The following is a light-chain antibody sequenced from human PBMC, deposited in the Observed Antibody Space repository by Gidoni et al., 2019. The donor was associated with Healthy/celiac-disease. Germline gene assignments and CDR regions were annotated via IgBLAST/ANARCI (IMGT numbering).Light chain of an antibody. J-gene: IGKJ3*01. V-gene: IGKV2-28*01. CDR2: LGS. CDR1: QSLLHSNGYNY. Sequence: DIVMTQSPLSLPVTPGDPASISCRSSQSLLHSNGYNYLDWYLQKPGQSPQLLIYLGSNRASGVPDRFSGSGSGTDFTLKISRVEAEDVGVYYCMQALQRGTFGPGTKVDIK. CDR3: MQALQRGT.